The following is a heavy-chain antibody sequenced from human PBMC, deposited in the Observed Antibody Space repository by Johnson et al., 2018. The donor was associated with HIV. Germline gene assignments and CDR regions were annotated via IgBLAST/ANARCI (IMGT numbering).Heavy chain of an antibody. J-gene: IGHJ3*02. CDR1: GFTFSSFG. CDR2: IWYDGSNR. V-gene: IGHV3-33*06. D-gene: IGHD3-3*01. CDR3: AKGSRARAVYDFWCVIPDACDI. Sequence: HVQLVESGGGVVQPGRSLRLSCAASGFTFSSFGMHWVHQAPGKGLEWVAVIWYDGSNRYYADSVKGRFTISRDNSKNTLYLEMHSLRAEDTAVDHFAKGSRARAVYDFWCVIPDACDIWGQGTMVTVSS.